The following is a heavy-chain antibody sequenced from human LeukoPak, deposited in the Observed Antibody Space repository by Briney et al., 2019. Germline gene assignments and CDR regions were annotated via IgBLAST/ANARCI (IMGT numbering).Heavy chain of an antibody. CDR2: IYYSGST. D-gene: IGHD3-3*01. Sequence: SETLSLTCTVSGGSISSYYWSWIRQPPGKGLEWIGYIYYSGSTNYNPSLKSRVTISVDTSKNQFSLKLSSVTAADTAVYYCARGPTTYYDFWSGYTKPRVEYYVDVWGKGTTVTVSS. CDR1: GGSISSYY. CDR3: ARGPTTYYDFWSGYTKPRVEYYVDV. J-gene: IGHJ6*03. V-gene: IGHV4-59*01.